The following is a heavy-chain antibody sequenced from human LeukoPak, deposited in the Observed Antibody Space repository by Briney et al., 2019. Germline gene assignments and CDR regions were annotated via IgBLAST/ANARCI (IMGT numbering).Heavy chain of an antibody. CDR3: ARKLGATLYYMDV. Sequence: ASVKVSCKASGYTFTSYYMHWVRQAPGKGLEWMGIINPSGGSTSYAQKFQGRVTMTRDTSTSTVYMELSSLRSDDTAVYYCARKLGATLYYMDVWGKGTTVTVSS. CDR2: INPSGGST. D-gene: IGHD3-16*01. CDR1: GYTFTSYY. V-gene: IGHV1-46*01. J-gene: IGHJ6*03.